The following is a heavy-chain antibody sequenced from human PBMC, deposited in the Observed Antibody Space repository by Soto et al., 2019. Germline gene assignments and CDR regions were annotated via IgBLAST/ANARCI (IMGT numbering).Heavy chain of an antibody. J-gene: IGHJ6*03. Sequence: PGESLKFSCKGSGYSFTSYWIGWVRQMPGKGLEWMGIIYPGDSDTRYSPSFQGQVTISADKSISTAYLQWSSLKASDTAMYYCARLDTAMSYYYYYYMDVWGKGTTVTVSS. D-gene: IGHD5-18*01. CDR3: ARLDTAMSYYYYYYMDV. CDR2: IYPGDSDT. V-gene: IGHV5-51*01. CDR1: GYSFTSYW.